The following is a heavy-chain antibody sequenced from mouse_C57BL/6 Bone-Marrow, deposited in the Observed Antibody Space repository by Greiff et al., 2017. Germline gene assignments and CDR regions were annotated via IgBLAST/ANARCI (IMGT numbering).Heavy chain of an antibody. D-gene: IGHD1-1*01. CDR2: IYPGSGNT. Sequence: QVQLQQSGAELVRTGASVKLSCKASGYTFTDYYINWVKQRPGQGLEWIARIYPGSGNTYYNEKFKGKATLTAEKSSSTAYMQLSSLTSEDSAVYFCARRDYYYGTVFDYWGQGTTLTVSS. CDR1: GYTFTDYY. V-gene: IGHV1-76*01. J-gene: IGHJ2*01. CDR3: ARRDYYYGTVFDY.